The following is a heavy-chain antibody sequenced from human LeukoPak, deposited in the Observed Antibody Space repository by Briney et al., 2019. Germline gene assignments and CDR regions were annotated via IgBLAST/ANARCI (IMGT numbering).Heavy chain of an antibody. CDR1: GFTFSSYA. J-gene: IGHJ4*02. D-gene: IGHD6-6*01. V-gene: IGHV3-23*01. CDR3: ARDREVYSSSSSSLDY. Sequence: GGSLRLSCAASGFTFSSYAMSWVRQAPGKGLEWVSAISGSGGSTYYADSVKGRFTISRDNAKNSLYLQMNSLRAEDTAVYYCARDREVYSSSSSSLDYWGQGTLVTVSS. CDR2: ISGSGGST.